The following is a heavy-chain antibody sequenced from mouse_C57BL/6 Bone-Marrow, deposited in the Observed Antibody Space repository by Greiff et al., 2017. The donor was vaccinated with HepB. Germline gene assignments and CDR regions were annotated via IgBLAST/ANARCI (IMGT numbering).Heavy chain of an antibody. V-gene: IGHV1-15*01. CDR3: TFPYYRVLYWYFDV. CDR1: GYTFTDYE. J-gene: IGHJ1*03. Sequence: QVQLKESGAELVRPGASVTLSCKASGYTFTDYEMHWVKQTPVHGLEWIGAIDPETGGTAYNQKFKGKAILTADKSSSTAYMELRSLTSEDSAVYYCTFPYYRVLYWYFDVWGTGTTVTVSS. CDR2: IDPETGGT. D-gene: IGHD2-12*01.